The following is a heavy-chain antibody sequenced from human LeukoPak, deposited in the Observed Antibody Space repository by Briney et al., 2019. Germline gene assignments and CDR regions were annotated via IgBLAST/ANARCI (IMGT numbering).Heavy chain of an antibody. V-gene: IGHV3-21*01. CDR3: ARDLSGYYYGY. D-gene: IGHD3-22*01. Sequence: GGSVRLSCAASGFTFSSYSMNWVRQAPGKGLEWVSSISSSSSYIYYADSVKGRFTISRDNAKNSLYLQMNSLRAEDTAVYYCARDLSGYYYGYWGQGTLVTVSS. CDR1: GFTFSSYS. CDR2: ISSSSSYI. J-gene: IGHJ4*02.